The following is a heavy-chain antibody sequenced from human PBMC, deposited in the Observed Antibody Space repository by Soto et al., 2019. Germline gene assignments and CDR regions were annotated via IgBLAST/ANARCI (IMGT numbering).Heavy chain of an antibody. J-gene: IGHJ3*02. Sequence: GGSLRLSCAASGFTFSSYAMHWVRQAPGKGLEWVAVISYDRSNKYYADSVKGRFTISRDNAKNTLYLQMNSLRAEDTAVYNCARKPGYCSGGSCYSDAFDIWGQGTMVTVSS. CDR2: ISYDRSNK. D-gene: IGHD2-15*01. V-gene: IGHV3-30-3*01. CDR3: ARKPGYCSGGSCYSDAFDI. CDR1: GFTFSSYA.